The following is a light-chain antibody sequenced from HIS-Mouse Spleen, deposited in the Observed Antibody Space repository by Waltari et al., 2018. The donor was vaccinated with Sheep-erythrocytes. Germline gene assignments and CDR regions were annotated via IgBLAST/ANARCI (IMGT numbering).Light chain of an antibody. CDR1: SSNTGNNA. Sequence: HSVLTQPPSVSEAPRQRVTISCSGSSSNTGNNAVHWYQQLPGKAPKLLIYYDDLLPSGVSDRFSGSKSGTSASLAISGLQSEDEADYYCAAWDGSLNGWVFGGGTKLTVL. CDR3: AAWDGSLNGWV. V-gene: IGLV1-36*01. J-gene: IGLJ3*02. CDR2: YDD.